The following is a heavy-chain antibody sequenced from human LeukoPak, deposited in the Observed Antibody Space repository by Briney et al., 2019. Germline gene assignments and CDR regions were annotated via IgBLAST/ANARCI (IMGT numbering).Heavy chain of an antibody. V-gene: IGHV1-2*02. CDR2: INPNSGGT. CDR3: AREQLEDYDILTGLYYFDY. CDR1: GYTFTGYY. J-gene: IGHJ4*02. D-gene: IGHD3-9*01. Sequence: ASVKVSCKASGYTFTGYYMHWVRQAPGQGLEWMGWINPNSGGTNYAQKFQGRVTMTRDTSISTAYMELSRLRSDDTAVYYCAREQLEDYDILTGLYYFDYWGQGTLVTVSS.